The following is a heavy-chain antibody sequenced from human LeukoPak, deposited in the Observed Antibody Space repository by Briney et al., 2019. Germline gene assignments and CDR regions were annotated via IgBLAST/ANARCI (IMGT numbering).Heavy chain of an antibody. CDR2: IKQDGSEK. CDR3: ARSRGLDY. J-gene: IGHJ4*02. Sequence: PGGSLRLSCAASGFTLSTYWMAWVRQAPGKGLEWVANIKQDGSEKYHVDSVKGRFTISRDNAKNSLYLQMNSLRDEDTAVYYCARSRGLDYWGQGTLVTVSS. CDR1: GFTLSTYW. V-gene: IGHV3-7*04. D-gene: IGHD3-16*01.